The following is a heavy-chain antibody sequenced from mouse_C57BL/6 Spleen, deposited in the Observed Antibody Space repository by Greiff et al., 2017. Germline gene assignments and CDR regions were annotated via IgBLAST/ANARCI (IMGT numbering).Heavy chain of an antibody. CDR3: AMGLPYFDV. Sequence: QVQLQQPGAELVKPGASVKVSCKASGYTFTSYWMPWVKQRPGPGLAWIGRFHPSDRDTNYNQKFKGKATLTVDKSSSTAYRQLSSLTSEDSAVYYCAMGLPYFDVWGTGTTVTVSS. CDR1: GYTFTSYW. D-gene: IGHD3-1*01. J-gene: IGHJ1*03. V-gene: IGHV1-74*01. CDR2: FHPSDRDT.